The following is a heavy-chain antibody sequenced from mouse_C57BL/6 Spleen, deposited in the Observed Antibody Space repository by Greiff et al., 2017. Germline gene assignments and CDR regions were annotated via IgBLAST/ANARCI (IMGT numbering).Heavy chain of an antibody. J-gene: IGHJ2*01. V-gene: IGHV3-6*01. CDR1: GYSITSGYY. CDR3: ARSLYDGYYPYFDY. Sequence: DVKLQESGPGLVKPSQSLSLTCSVTGYSITSGYYWNWIRQFPGNKLEWMGYISYDGSNNYNPSLKNRISITRDTSKNQFFLKLNSVTTEDTATYYCARSLYDGYYPYFDYWGQGTTPPVSS. D-gene: IGHD2-3*01. CDR2: ISYDGSN.